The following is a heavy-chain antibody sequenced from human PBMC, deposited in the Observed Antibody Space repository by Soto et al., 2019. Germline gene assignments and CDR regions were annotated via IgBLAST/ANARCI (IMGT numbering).Heavy chain of an antibody. V-gene: IGHV3-72*01. CDR1: GFTVKNYV. CDR2: TKHKAASYTT. Sequence: PGGSLRLSCAACGFTVKNYVMAGARQAPGKGLEWVGRTKHKAASYTTDYAASVNGRFTISRDDSKNSLYLQMNSLKTEDSARYYCVTLQSSRWFYWGLGTLVTVSS. D-gene: IGHD4-4*01. J-gene: IGHJ4*02. CDR3: VTLQSSRWFY.